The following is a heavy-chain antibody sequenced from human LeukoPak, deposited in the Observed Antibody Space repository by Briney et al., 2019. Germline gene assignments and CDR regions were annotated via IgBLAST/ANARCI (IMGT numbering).Heavy chain of an antibody. D-gene: IGHD3-3*01. CDR2: IYPGDSDT. J-gene: IGHJ4*02. Sequence: GESLKIPCKGSGYIFTSYWIGWVRQLPGKGLEWMGIIYPGDSDTRYSPSFQGQVTISADKSISTAYLQWSSLKASDTAMYYCARLRARVVTYFDYWGQGTLVTVSS. CDR1: GYIFTSYW. CDR3: ARLRARVVTYFDY. V-gene: IGHV5-51*01.